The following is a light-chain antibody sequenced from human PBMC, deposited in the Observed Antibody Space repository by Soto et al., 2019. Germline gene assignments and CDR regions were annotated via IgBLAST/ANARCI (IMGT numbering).Light chain of an antibody. V-gene: IGKV3-20*01. CDR2: GTS. Sequence: TQSPGTLSSSKGEGATLSCRASQSVNNNLAWYQQKPGQAPRLLIYGTSTRVTGIPDRFSGSGSGTDFTLTISGLEPEDFAVYSCQQYDTSPRTFGQGRMVDIK. J-gene: IGKJ1*01. CDR3: QQYDTSPRT. CDR1: QSVNNN.